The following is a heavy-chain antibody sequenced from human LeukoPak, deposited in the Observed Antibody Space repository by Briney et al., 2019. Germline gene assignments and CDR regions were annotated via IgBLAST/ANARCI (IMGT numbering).Heavy chain of an antibody. V-gene: IGHV4-59*02. CDR3: ARAGGGDTSQDLDY. D-gene: IGHD5-18*01. CDR2: MHYSGNT. J-gene: IGHJ4*02. Sequence: SETLSLTCIVSGASVSTYYWSWIRQPPGKGLEWIASMHYSGNTNYNPSLNSRGTISVDTSKNQFSLRLTSVPAADTAFYYCARAGGGDTSQDLDYWGQGILVTVSS. CDR1: GASVSTYY.